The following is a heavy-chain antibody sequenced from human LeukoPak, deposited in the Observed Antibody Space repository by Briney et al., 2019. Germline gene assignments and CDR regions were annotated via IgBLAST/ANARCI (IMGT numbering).Heavy chain of an antibody. CDR1: GGSISSGGYY. Sequence: SETLSLTCTVSGGSISSGGYYWSWIRQHPGKVLEWIGYIYYSGSTYYNPSLKSRVTTSVDTSKNQFSLKLSSVTAADTAVYYCARGSSSWYYYCGMDVRGQGTTVTVSS. CDR3: ARGSSSWYYYCGMDV. D-gene: IGHD6-13*01. V-gene: IGHV4-31*03. J-gene: IGHJ6*02. CDR2: IYYSGST.